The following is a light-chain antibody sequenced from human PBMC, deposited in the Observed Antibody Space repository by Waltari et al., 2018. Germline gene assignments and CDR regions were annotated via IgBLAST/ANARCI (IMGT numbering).Light chain of an antibody. J-gene: IGKJ1*01. CDR2: GAS. Sequence: EIVLTHSPVNLSLYPRGSATLSCRTSQSVTRALAWYQQKPGQAPRLLIYGASNRATGIPDRFSGSGSGTDFSLTISSLEPEDFAVYYCQHYLRLPVTFGQGTKVEVK. V-gene: IGKV3-20*01. CDR3: QHYLRLPVT. CDR1: QSVTRA.